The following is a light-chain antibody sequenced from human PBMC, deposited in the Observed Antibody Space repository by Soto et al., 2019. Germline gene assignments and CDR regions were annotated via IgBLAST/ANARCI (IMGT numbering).Light chain of an antibody. CDR1: QSVLYSSNNKNY. CDR3: QQYYSTPWT. J-gene: IGKJ1*01. Sequence: DIVMTQSPDSLAVSLGERATINCKSSQSVLYSSNNKNYLAWYQQKPGQPPKLLIYWASTRESGVPDRFSGSGSGKDVTLTLSSLQAEDVAVYYCQQYYSTPWTFGQGTNVEIK. V-gene: IGKV4-1*01. CDR2: WAS.